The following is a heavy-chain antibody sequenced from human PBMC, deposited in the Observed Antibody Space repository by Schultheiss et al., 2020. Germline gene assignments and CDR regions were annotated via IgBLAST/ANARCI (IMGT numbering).Heavy chain of an antibody. D-gene: IGHD3-10*01. CDR2: IYYSGST. CDR1: GGSISSYY. J-gene: IGHJ4*02. CDR3: ARHGITMVRGVIISAVDY. Sequence: SETLSLTCTVSGGSISSYYWSWIRQPPGKGLEWIGYIYYSGSTNYNPSLKSRVTISVDTSKNQFSLKLSSVTAADTAVYYCARHGITMVRGVIISAVDYWGKGTLVTVPS. V-gene: IGHV4-59*01.